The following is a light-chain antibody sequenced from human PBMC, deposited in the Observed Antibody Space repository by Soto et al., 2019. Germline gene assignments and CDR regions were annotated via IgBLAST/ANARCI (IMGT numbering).Light chain of an antibody. CDR2: DVS. J-gene: IGLJ2*01. V-gene: IGLV2-14*01. Sequence: QSALTQPASVSGSPGQSIAISCTGTSSDVGGYKYVSWYQQHPGKAPKLMIYDVSNRPSGISDRFSGSKSGNTASLTISGLQAEDEADYYCTSYTASSTPGVVFGGGTKLTVL. CDR3: TSYTASSTPGVV. CDR1: SSDVGGYKY.